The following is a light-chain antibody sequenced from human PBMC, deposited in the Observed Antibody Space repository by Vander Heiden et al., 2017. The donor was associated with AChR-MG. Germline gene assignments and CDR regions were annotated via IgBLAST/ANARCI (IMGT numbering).Light chain of an antibody. CDR2: GES. CDR1: ESVTSD. J-gene: IGKJ4*01. V-gene: IGKV3-15*01. Sequence: ETLMTQSPVTLSVSPGETATLSCRASESVTSDLAWYQQKGGQAPRLLIYGESRRATGIPPRFSGSGSETEFTLTISSVQSEDFAVYHCQQYKRWPLTFGGGTKVDIK. CDR3: QQYKRWPLT.